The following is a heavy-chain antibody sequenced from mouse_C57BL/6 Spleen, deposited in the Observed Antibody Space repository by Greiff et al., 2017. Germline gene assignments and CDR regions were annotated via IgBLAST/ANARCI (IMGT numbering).Heavy chain of an antibody. V-gene: IGHV6-3*01. CDR1: GFTFSNYW. D-gene: IGHD2-4*01. Sequence: EVQGVESGGGLVQPGGSMKLSCVASGFTFSNYWMNWVRQSPEKGLEWVAQIRLKSDNYATHYAESVKGRFTISRDDSKSSVYLQMNNLRAEDTGIYYCTGEDYDGEFAYWGQGTLVTVSA. CDR2: IRLKSDNYAT. J-gene: IGHJ3*01. CDR3: TGEDYDGEFAY.